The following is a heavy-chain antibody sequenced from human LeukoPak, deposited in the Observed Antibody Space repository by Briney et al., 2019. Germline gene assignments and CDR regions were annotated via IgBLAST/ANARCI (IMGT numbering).Heavy chain of an antibody. J-gene: IGHJ3*02. CDR1: GFTFSSYS. Sequence: GGSLRLSCAASGFTFSSYSMNWVRQAPGKGLEWDSSISSSSSYIYYADSVKGRFTISRDNAKNSLYLQMNSLRAEDTAVYYCAREFWGPIAVAGSRSAFDIWGQGTMVTVSS. CDR2: ISSSSSYI. CDR3: AREFWGPIAVAGSRSAFDI. D-gene: IGHD6-19*01. V-gene: IGHV3-21*01.